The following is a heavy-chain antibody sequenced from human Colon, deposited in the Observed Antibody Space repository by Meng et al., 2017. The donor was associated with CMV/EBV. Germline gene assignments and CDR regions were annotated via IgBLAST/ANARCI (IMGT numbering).Heavy chain of an antibody. CDR3: ARGGKGFWFFGL. Sequence: EVQVVGSGGGSVQRGGSLRLSCAASGFAVSGDYMTWVRQAPGKGLEWVSLIHLNGGTTYTDSVKGRFTISRDSSENAVYLQMNSLTGEDTAVYFCARGGKGFWFFGLWGRGTLVTVFS. CDR2: IHLNGGT. V-gene: IGHV3-66*01. J-gene: IGHJ2*01. CDR1: GFAVSGDY. D-gene: IGHD4-23*01.